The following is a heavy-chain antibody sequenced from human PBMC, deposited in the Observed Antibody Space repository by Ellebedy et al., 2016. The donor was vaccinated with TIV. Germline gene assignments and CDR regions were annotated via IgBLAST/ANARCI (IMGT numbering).Heavy chain of an antibody. Sequence: GESLKISCAASGFSTSGMHWVRQAPGKGLEWVAFIRSDGSTKYYADSAKGRFTIPRDDSKNTLYLQMNSLRVEDTAVYYCVKGAYPVPTVMAVWGQGTTVTVSS. V-gene: IGHV3-30*02. D-gene: IGHD4-17*01. CDR1: GFSTSG. CDR3: VKGAYPVPTVMAV. CDR2: IRSDGSTK. J-gene: IGHJ6*02.